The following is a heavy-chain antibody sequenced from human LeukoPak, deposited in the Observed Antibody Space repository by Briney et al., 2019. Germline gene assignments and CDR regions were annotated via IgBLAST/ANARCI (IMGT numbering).Heavy chain of an antibody. V-gene: IGHV4-34*01. J-gene: IGHJ1*01. CDR1: GGSFSGYY. CDR2: INHSGST. Sequence: SETLSLTCAVYGGSFSGYYWSWIRQPPGKGLEWIGEINHSGSTNYNPSLKGRVTISVDTSKNQFSLKLSSVTAADTAVYYCARGRLAAAGTRYFQHWGQGTLVTVSS. D-gene: IGHD6-13*01. CDR3: ARGRLAAAGTRYFQH.